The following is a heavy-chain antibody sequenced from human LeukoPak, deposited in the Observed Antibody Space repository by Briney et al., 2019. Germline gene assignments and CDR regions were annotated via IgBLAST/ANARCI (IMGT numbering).Heavy chain of an antibody. V-gene: IGHV4-59*01. CDR2: IYYSGTT. J-gene: IGHJ4*02. D-gene: IGHD6-13*01. CDR3: ARGVYIAAAQYGY. CDR1: GGSISSYY. Sequence: SETLSLTCTVSGGSISSYYWSWIRQPPGKGLEWIGYIYYSGTTNYNPALKSRVTISVDTSKNQFSLKLSSVTAADTAVYYCARGVYIAAAQYGYWGQGTLVTVSS.